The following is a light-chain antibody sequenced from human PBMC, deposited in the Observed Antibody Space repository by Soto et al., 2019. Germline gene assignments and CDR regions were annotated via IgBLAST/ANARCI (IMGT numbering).Light chain of an antibody. J-gene: IGKJ1*01. CDR1: QSVSSSF. CDR2: GAS. V-gene: IGKV3-20*01. CDR3: QQYGSSPWT. Sequence: EIVLTQSPDTLSLSPGERATLSCRASQSVSSSFLAWYQQKPGQAPRLLIYGASSRATGIPDRFSGSGSGTDFTLTISRLEPEDFAVYYCQQYGSSPWTFGQGTKVEIK.